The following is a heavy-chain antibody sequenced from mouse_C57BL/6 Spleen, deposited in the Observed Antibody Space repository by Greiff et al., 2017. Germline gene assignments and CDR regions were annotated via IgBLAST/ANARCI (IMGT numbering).Heavy chain of an antibody. CDR3: ARRFDYYGSPWYFDV. D-gene: IGHD1-1*01. CDR1: GYTFTSYW. V-gene: IGHV1-69*01. CDR2: IDPSDSYT. J-gene: IGHJ1*03. Sequence: QLQQPGAELVMPGASVKLSCKASGYTFTSYWMHWVKQRPGQGLEWIGEIDPSDSYTIYNQKFKGKSTLTVDKSSSTAYMQLSSLTSEDSAVYYCARRFDYYGSPWYFDVWGTGTTVTVSS.